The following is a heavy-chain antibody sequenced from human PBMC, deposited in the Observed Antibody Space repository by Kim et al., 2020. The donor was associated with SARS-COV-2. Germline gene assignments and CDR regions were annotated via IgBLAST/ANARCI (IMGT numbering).Heavy chain of an antibody. D-gene: IGHD3-16*01. CDR3: ARERAYDYVWGSYPIDY. J-gene: IGHJ4*02. V-gene: IGHV3-11*01. Sequence: VKGRFTISRDNAKNSLYLQMNSLRAEDTAVYYCARERAYDYVWGSYPIDYWGQGTLVTVSS.